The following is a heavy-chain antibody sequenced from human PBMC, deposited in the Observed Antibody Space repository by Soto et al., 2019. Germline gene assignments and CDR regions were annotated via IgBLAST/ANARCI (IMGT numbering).Heavy chain of an antibody. CDR1: GFTFSSYG. Sequence: QVQLVESGGGVVQPGRSLRLSCAASGFTFSSYGIHWVRQAPGKGLEWVAVISYDGRNEQYADSVNGRFTIARDNSKNTLYLQMDSLRAEDTAVYYCAKDTYYHDTSCYYIFEYWGQGTLVTVSS. CDR3: AKDTYYHDTSCYYIFEY. V-gene: IGHV3-30*18. D-gene: IGHD3-22*01. J-gene: IGHJ4*02. CDR2: ISYDGRNE.